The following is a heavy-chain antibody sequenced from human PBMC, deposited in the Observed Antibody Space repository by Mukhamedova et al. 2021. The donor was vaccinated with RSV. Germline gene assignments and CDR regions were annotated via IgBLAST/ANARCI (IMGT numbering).Heavy chain of an antibody. Sequence: SSYAMHWVRQAPGKGLEWVAVISYDGSNKYYADSVKGRFTISRDNSKNTLYLQMNSLRAEDTAVYYCARGLMEGAYYYYYYGMDV. CDR3: ARGLMEGAYYYYYYGMDV. CDR2: ISYDGSNK. D-gene: IGHD3-16*01. J-gene: IGHJ6*01. CDR1: SSYA. V-gene: IGHV3-30*04.